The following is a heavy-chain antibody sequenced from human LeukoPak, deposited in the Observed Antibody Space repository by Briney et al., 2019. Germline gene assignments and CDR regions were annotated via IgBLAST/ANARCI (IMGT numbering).Heavy chain of an antibody. CDR1: GGTFSSYA. J-gene: IGHJ5*02. Sequence: SVNVSCKASGGTFSSYAISWVRQAPGQGLEWMGRIIPILGIANYAQKFQGRVTITADKSTSTAYMELSSLRSEDTAVYYCARDPTAGYSSSWYWFDPWGQGTLVTVSS. D-gene: IGHD6-13*01. V-gene: IGHV1-69*04. CDR2: IIPILGIA. CDR3: ARDPTAGYSSSWYWFDP.